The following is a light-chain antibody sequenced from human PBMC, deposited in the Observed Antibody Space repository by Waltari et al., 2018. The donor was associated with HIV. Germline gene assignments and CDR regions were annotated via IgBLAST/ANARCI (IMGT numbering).Light chain of an antibody. CDR1: QSISSY. CDR2: AAS. J-gene: IGKJ4*02. CDR3: QQSYSTLLT. V-gene: IGKV1-39*01. Sequence: DIQMTQSPSSLSASVGDRVTITCRASQSISSYLNWYQQKPGKAPKLLIAAASSLQSGVPSSFSGSGSVTDFTLTISSLQPEDYATYYCQQSYSTLLTFGGGTKVGIK.